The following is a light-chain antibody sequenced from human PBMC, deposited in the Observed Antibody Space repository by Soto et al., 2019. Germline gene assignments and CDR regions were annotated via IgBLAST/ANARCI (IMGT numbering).Light chain of an antibody. CDR3: SSWTSSSTVV. CDR2: DVS. J-gene: IGLJ2*01. Sequence: QSALTQPASVSGSPGQSITISCTGTSSDVGGYDYVSWYQQYPGRVPKLMISDVSNRPSGVSNRFSGSKSGNTASLTISGLQAEDEADYYCSSWTSSSTVVFGGGTKVTVL. V-gene: IGLV2-14*01. CDR1: SSDVGGYDY.